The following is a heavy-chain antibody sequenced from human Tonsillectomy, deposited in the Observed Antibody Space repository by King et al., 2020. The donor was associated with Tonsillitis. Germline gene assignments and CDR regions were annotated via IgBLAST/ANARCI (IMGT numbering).Heavy chain of an antibody. Sequence: TLKESGPTLVKPTQTLTLTCTFSGFSLSTNGVGVAWIRQPPGKALEWLAVIYWDDEERYSLSLKSRLTVTKDTSKNQVVLRMTNMDPADTATYYCVHRLRIIGATGNRWFDPWGQGILVTVSS. CDR1: GFSLSTNGVG. J-gene: IGHJ5*02. CDR3: VHRLRIIGATGNRWFDP. V-gene: IGHV2-5*02. CDR2: IYWDDEE. D-gene: IGHD6-13*01.